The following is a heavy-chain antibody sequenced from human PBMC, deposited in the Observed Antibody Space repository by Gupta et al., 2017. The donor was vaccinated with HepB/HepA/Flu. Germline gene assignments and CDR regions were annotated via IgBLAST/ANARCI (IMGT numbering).Heavy chain of an antibody. CDR1: GDTFTTYA. CDR2: VIPMFGTT. V-gene: IGHV1-69*06. D-gene: IGHD1-1*01. J-gene: IGHJ3*01. CDR3: AREELEMYNGNDGGGGFAV. Sequence: QGQLVQSGAEVKTPGSSVRVSCKDSGDTFTTYAISWVRQAPGQGLEWMGGVIPMFGTTHYAQKFEGRVTMSAVRSTGTAYMELNTLTSEDTAVYYCAREELEMYNGNDGGGGFAVWGRGTTVTVSP.